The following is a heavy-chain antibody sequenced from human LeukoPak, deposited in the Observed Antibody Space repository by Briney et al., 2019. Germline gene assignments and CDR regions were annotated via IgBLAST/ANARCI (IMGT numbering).Heavy chain of an antibody. V-gene: IGHV4-39*01. J-gene: IGHJ4*02. D-gene: IGHD1-26*01. CDR3: ASYSGSYFGFSYYFDY. Sequence: SETLSLTCTVSGGSISSSSYYWGWIRQPPGKGLEWIGSIYYSGSTYYNPSLKSRVTISVDTSKNQFSLKLSSVTAADTAVYYCASYSGSYFGFSYYFDYWGQGTLVTVSS. CDR1: GGSISSSSYY. CDR2: IYYSGST.